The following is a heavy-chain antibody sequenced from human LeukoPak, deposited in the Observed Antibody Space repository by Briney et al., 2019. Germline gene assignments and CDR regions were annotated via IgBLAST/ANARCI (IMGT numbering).Heavy chain of an antibody. CDR2: INPHSGVT. V-gene: IGHV1-2*02. CDR1: GFTFTDYY. CDR3: VREGITKAFDL. Sequence: ASVKVSCKASGFTFTDYYMHWVRLAPGQGLEWMGYINPHSGVTSFPQKFQGRVTLTTGTSISAAYMELSSLISDDTAMYYCVREGITKAFDLWGQGALVTVSS. J-gene: IGHJ4*02. D-gene: IGHD1-14*01.